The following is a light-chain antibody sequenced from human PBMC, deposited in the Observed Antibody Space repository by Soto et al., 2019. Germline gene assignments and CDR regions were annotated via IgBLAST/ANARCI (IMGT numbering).Light chain of an antibody. CDR2: EVS. V-gene: IGLV2-14*01. J-gene: IGLJ1*01. CDR1: SGDVGDYNF. Sequence: QSALAQPASVSGSPGQSITISCTGTSGDVGDYNFVSWFQQLPGKAPRLLIYEVSHRPSGVSHRFSGSKSGNTAYLTISGLQAEDEADYSCSSFTISSTVVFGSGTKGTVL. CDR3: SSFTISSTVV.